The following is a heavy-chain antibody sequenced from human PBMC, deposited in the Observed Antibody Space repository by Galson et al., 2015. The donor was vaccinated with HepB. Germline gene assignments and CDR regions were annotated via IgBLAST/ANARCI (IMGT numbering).Heavy chain of an antibody. CDR3: AREDIVVVTAIYWYFDL. Sequence: SLRLSCAASGFTFSSYWMSWVRQAPGKGLEWVANIKQDGSEKYYVDSVKGRFTISRDNAKNSLYLQMNSLRAEDTAVYYCAREDIVVVTAIYWYFDLWGRGTLVTVSS. CDR1: GFTFSSYW. V-gene: IGHV3-7*03. J-gene: IGHJ2*01. CDR2: IKQDGSEK. D-gene: IGHD2-21*02.